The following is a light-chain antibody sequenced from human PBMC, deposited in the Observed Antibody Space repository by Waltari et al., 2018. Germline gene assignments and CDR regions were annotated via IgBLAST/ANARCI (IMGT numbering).Light chain of an antibody. CDR2: GVN. V-gene: IGLV1-40*01. CDR1: GSTLGAGYD. Sequence: QSVLTPPPSVSGAPGQRVTISCTGGGSTLGAGYDVHWYRQLPGKAPELLIYGVNNRPSGVPDRFFGSLSGTSASLAITGLQAEDEADYYCQSYDTSLSVVFGGGTKLTV. CDR3: QSYDTSLSVV. J-gene: IGLJ2*01.